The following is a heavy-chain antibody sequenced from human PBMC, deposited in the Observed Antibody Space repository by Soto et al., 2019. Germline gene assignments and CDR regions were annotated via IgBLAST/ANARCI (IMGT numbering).Heavy chain of an antibody. J-gene: IGHJ1*01. Sequence: SQTLSLTCAISGDSVFSNTAAWSWIRQSPSRGLEWLGRTYYRSQWYYDYAVSVRSRITINPDTSKNQLSLQLNSVTPEDTAVYYCAILDCSSTSCYFQHWGQGTLVTVSS. CDR1: GDSVFSNTAA. V-gene: IGHV6-1*01. CDR3: AILDCSSTSCYFQH. CDR2: TYYRSQWYY. D-gene: IGHD2-2*01.